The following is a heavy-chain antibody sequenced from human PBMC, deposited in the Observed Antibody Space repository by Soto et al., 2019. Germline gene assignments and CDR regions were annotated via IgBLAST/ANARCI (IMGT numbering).Heavy chain of an antibody. CDR1: GFTFSSYW. J-gene: IGHJ6*02. D-gene: IGHD1-26*01. CDR3: AREWRPPWEGYYGMDV. CDR2: INSDGSST. Sequence: EVQLVESGGGLVQPGGSLRLSCAASGFTFSSYWMHWVRQAPGKGLVWVSRINSDGSSTSYADSVKGRFTISRDNAKNTLYLQMNSLRAEDTAVYYCAREWRPPWEGYYGMDVWGQGTTVTVSS. V-gene: IGHV3-74*01.